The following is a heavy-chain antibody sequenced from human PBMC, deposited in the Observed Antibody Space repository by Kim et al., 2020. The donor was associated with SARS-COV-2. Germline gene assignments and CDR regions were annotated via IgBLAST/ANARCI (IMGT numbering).Heavy chain of an antibody. J-gene: IGHJ4*02. V-gene: IGHV3-30-3*01. CDR2: ISYDGSNK. Sequence: GGSLRLSCAASGFTFSSYAMHWVRQAPGKGLEWVAVISYDGSNKYYADSVKGRFTISRDNSKNTLYLQMNSLRAEDTAVYYCARDRGGDGGYSFGYWGQGTLVTVSS. CDR3: ARDRGGDGGYSFGY. D-gene: IGHD5-12*01. CDR1: GFTFSSYA.